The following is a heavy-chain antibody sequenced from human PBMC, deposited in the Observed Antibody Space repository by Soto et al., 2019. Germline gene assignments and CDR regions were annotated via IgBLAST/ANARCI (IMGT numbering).Heavy chain of an antibody. CDR2: MNPNRGNT. V-gene: IGHV1-8*01. J-gene: IGHJ4*02. Sequence: GASVKVSCKASGYTFTSYDINWVRQATGQGLEWMGWMNPNRGNTGFAQKFQGRVTMTRNTSISTAYMELSSLRSEDTAVYYCARGQVDYLDYSGQGTFVIVSS. CDR1: GYTFTSYD. CDR3: ARGQVDYLDY.